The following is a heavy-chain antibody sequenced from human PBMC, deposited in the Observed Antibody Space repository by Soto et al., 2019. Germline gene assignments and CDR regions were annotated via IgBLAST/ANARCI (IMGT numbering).Heavy chain of an antibody. CDR3: AKDREVARWDNNYYYGMDV. D-gene: IGHD2-15*01. CDR2: ISYDGSNK. V-gene: IGHV3-30*18. J-gene: IGHJ6*02. CDR1: GFTFSSYG. Sequence: GGSLRLSCAASGFTFSSYGMHWVRQAPGKGLEWVAVISYDGSNKYYADSVKGRFTTSRDNSKNTLYLQMNSLRAEDTAVYYCAKDREVARWDNNYYYGMDVWGQGTTVTASS.